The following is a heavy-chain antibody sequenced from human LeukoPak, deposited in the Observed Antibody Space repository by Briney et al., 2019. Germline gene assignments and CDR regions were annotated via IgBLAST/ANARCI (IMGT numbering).Heavy chain of an antibody. CDR2: IWYDGSNK. J-gene: IGHJ4*02. CDR3: AKDQVGNRRYSGYDYFDY. V-gene: IGHV3-33*06. D-gene: IGHD5-12*01. CDR1: GFTFSSYG. Sequence: GRSLRLSCAASGFTFSSYGMHWVRQAPGKGLEWVAVIWYDGSNKYYADSVKSRFTTSRDNSKNTLYLQMNSLRAEDTAVYYCAKDQVGNRRYSGYDYFDYWGQGTLVTVSS.